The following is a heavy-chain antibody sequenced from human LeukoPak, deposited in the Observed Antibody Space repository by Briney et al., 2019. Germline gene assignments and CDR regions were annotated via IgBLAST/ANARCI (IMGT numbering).Heavy chain of an antibody. Sequence: GSQRLSCAASGFTFSSFDMHWVRQPTGQGLEWVSTIGTASDTYYPGSVEGRFTLSRDNAKNSLYLQMNSLTAGDTAVYYCARGPPRGKYYYMDVWGKGTTVTVSS. CDR3: ARGPPRGKYYYMDV. CDR1: GFTFSSFD. J-gene: IGHJ6*03. CDR2: IGTASDT. D-gene: IGHD1-1*01. V-gene: IGHV3-13*01.